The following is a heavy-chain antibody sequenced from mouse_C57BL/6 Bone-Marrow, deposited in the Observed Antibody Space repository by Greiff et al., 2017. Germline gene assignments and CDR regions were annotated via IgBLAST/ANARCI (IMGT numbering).Heavy chain of an antibody. CDR3: ARLYDYEGYYAIDY. CDR1: GYTFTSYT. Sequence: QVQLQQSGAELARPGASVKMSCKASGYTFTSYTMHWVKQRPGQGLEWIGYINPSSGYTKYNQKFKGKATLTADKSSSTAYMQLSSLTSEDSAVYYCARLYDYEGYYAIDYWGQGTSVTVSS. CDR2: INPSSGYT. J-gene: IGHJ4*01. D-gene: IGHD2-4*01. V-gene: IGHV1-4*01.